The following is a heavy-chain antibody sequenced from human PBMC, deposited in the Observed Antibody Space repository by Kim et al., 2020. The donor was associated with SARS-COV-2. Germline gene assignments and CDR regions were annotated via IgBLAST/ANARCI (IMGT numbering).Heavy chain of an antibody. V-gene: IGHV3-53*01. CDR3: AMLGPVTANYYYGMDF. D-gene: IGHD2-21*02. CDR2: IYTGATT. J-gene: IGHJ6*02. Sequence: GGSLRLSCAASGFFVSNTYLSWVRQAPGKGLEWVSVIYTGATTYYADSVRGRFTISRDNSRNTVYLQTNSLRAEDTAVYYSAMLGPVTANYYYGMDFWGQGTTVTVSS. CDR1: GFFVSNTY.